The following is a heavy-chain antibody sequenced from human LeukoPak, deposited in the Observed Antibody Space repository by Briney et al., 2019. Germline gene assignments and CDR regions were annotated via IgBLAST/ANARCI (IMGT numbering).Heavy chain of an antibody. V-gene: IGHV3-74*01. J-gene: IGHJ4*02. Sequence: GGSLRLSCAASGFTFSNYWMHWVRQAPGKGLVWVSRINTDGSSTSYADSVKGRFTISRDNAKNTLYLQMNSLRAEDTAVYYCARDRDSSGYCGGWGWGQGTLVTVSS. CDR1: GFTFSNYW. CDR3: ARDRDSSGYCGGWG. D-gene: IGHD3-22*01. CDR2: INTDGSST.